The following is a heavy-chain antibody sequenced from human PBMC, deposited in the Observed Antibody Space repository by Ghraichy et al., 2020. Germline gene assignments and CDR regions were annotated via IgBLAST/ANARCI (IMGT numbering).Heavy chain of an antibody. J-gene: IGHJ5*02. Sequence: GESLNISCAASGFTFSNFWMHWVRQDPGKGLVWVSRMNEDGNVRDYADSVKGRFTISRDNAKNTLYLQMNSLRVEDSAVYYCAMDLSGRYGSWGQGTLVTVSS. CDR2: MNEDGNVR. D-gene: IGHD1-26*01. CDR1: GFTFSNFW. V-gene: IGHV3-74*01. CDR3: AMDLSGRYGS.